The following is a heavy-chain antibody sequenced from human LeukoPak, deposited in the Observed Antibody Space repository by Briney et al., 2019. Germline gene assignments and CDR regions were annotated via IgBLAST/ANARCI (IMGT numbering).Heavy chain of an antibody. Sequence: GASVKVSCKASGYTFTGYYMHWVRQAPGQGLAWMGWINPNSGGTNYAQKFQGRVTMTRDASISTAYMELSRLRSDDTAVYYCARAVAGRNFDYWGQGTLVTVSS. CDR1: GYTFTGYY. CDR3: ARAVAGRNFDY. V-gene: IGHV1-2*02. CDR2: INPNSGGT. D-gene: IGHD6-19*01. J-gene: IGHJ4*02.